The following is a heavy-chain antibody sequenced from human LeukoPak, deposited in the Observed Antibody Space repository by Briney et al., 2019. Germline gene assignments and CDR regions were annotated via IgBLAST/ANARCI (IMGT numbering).Heavy chain of an antibody. D-gene: IGHD3-22*01. CDR2: INHSGST. CDR1: GGSFSGYY. CDR3: ARDTRSYDTSGYYYFDY. V-gene: IGHV4-34*01. J-gene: IGHJ4*02. Sequence: SETLSLTCAVYGGSFSGYYWSWIRQPPGKGLEWIGEINHSGSTNYNPSLKSRVTISIDTSRNQFSLKLSSVTAADAAVYYCARDTRSYDTSGYYYFDYWGQGALVTVSS.